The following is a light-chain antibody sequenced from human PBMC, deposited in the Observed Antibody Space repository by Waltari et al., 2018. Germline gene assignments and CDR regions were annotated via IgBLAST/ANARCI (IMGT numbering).Light chain of an antibody. CDR3: QQSYGPPYT. Sequence: TITCRASQSISKYLNWYQQRPGKAPKLLIYGKSSLQSGVPSRFSGSGSGTDFTLTINTLQPEDFATYFCQQSYGPPYTFGQGTRLEIK. J-gene: IGKJ2*01. CDR1: QSISKY. V-gene: IGKV1-39*01. CDR2: GKS.